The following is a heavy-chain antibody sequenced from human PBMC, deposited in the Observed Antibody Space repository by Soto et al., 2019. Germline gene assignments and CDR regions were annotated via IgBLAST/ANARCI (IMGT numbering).Heavy chain of an antibody. D-gene: IGHD3-10*01. CDR3: VKDGHRGYDMDV. CDR1: GFTFSNFP. V-gene: IGHV3-48*02. J-gene: IGHJ6*02. CDR2: INSGSTPI. Sequence: EVQLVESGGGLVQPGGSLRLSCAASGFTFSNFPMNWVRQAPGKGLEWVSYINSGSTPIYYADSVKGRFTISRDNAKNSLYLQMNSLRDEDTAVYYCVKDGHRGYDMDVWGQGTTVTVSS.